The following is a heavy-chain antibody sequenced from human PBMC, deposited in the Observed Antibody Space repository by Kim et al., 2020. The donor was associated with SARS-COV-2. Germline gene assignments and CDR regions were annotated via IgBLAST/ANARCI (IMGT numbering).Heavy chain of an antibody. Sequence: SETLSLTCTVSGGSISSGGYYWSWIRQHPGKGLEWIGYIYYSGSTYYNPSLKSRVTISVDTSKNQFSLKLSSVTAADTAVYYCARDVVIDYYDSSGYSARAFDIWGQGTMVTVSS. CDR3: ARDVVIDYYDSSGYSARAFDI. J-gene: IGHJ3*02. V-gene: IGHV4-31*03. D-gene: IGHD3-22*01. CDR1: GGSISSGGYY. CDR2: IYYSGST.